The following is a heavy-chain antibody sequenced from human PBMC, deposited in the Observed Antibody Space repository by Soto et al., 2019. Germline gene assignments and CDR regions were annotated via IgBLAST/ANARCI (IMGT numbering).Heavy chain of an antibody. V-gene: IGHV4-39*01. J-gene: IGHJ5*02. CDR1: GGSISSSSYY. CDR2: IYYSGST. CDR3: ASSPLLWFGELLSANWFDP. D-gene: IGHD3-10*01. Sequence: SETLSLTCTVSGGSISSSSYYWGWIRQPPGKGLEWIGSIYYSGSTYYNPSLKSRVTISVDTSKNQFSLKLSSVTAADTAVYYCASSPLLWFGELLSANWFDPWGQGTLVTVSS.